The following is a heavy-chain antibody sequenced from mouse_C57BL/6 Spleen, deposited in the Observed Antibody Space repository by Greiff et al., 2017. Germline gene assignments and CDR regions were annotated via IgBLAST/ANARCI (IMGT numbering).Heavy chain of an antibody. D-gene: IGHD1-1*01. J-gene: IGHJ2*01. CDR2: INPNNGGT. V-gene: IGHV1-26*01. Sequence: EVQLQQSGPELVKPGASVKISCKASGYTFTDYYMNWVKQSHGKSLEWIGDINPNNGGTSYNQKFKGKATLTVDKSSSTAYMELRSLTSEDSAVYYCAREGGLLDYWGQGTTLTVSS. CDR3: AREGGLLDY. CDR1: GYTFTDYY.